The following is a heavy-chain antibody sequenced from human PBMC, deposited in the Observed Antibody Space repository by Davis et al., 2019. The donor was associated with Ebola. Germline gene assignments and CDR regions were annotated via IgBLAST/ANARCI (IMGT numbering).Heavy chain of an antibody. V-gene: IGHV3-23*01. CDR3: AKDKNYDFWSGYPHDAFNI. CDR2: ISGSGGST. D-gene: IGHD3-3*01. CDR1: GFTFSSYA. J-gene: IGHJ3*02. Sequence: PGGSLRLSCAASGFTFSSYAMSWVRQAPRKGLEWVSAISGSGGSTYYADSVKGRFTISRDNSKNTLYLQMNSLRAEDTAIYYCAKDKNYDFWSGYPHDAFNIWGQGTMVTVSS.